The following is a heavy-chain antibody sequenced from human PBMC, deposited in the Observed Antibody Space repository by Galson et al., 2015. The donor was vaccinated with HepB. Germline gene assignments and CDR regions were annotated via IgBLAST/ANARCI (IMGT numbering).Heavy chain of an antibody. Sequence: SCKVSGYTLTELSMHWVRQAPGKGLEWMGGFDPEDGETIYAQKFQGRVTMTEDTSTDTAYMELSSLRSEDTAVYYCATQGIAAAGTLWDVWGQGTTVTVS. J-gene: IGHJ6*02. CDR1: GYTLTELS. D-gene: IGHD6-13*01. CDR2: FDPEDGET. V-gene: IGHV1-24*01. CDR3: ATQGIAAAGTLWDV.